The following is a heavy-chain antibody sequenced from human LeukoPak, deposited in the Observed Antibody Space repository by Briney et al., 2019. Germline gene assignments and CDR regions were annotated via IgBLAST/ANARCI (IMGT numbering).Heavy chain of an antibody. D-gene: IGHD1-20*01. CDR1: GFTFSSYW. V-gene: IGHV3-7*01. Sequence: GGSLRLSCAASGFTFSSYWMSWVRQAPGKGLEWVANIKQDGSEKYYVDSVKGRFTISRDNAKNSLYLQMNSLRAEDTAVYYCARYNWGSYYYYYYMDVWGKGTTVTVSS. CDR3: ARYNWGSYYYYYYMDV. CDR2: IKQDGSEK. J-gene: IGHJ6*03.